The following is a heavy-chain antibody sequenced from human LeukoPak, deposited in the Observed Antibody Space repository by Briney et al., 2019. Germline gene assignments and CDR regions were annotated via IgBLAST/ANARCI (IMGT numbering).Heavy chain of an antibody. Sequence: PSETLSLTCSVSGGSISSSSSYWGWIRQPPGKGLEWIGYIYYSGSTNYNPSLKSRVTISVDTSKNQFSLKLSSVTAADTAVYYCASSFSWSSGSLGYWGQGTLVTVSS. V-gene: IGHV4-61*05. J-gene: IGHJ4*02. D-gene: IGHD3-10*01. CDR1: GGSISSSSSY. CDR2: IYYSGST. CDR3: ASSFSWSSGSLGY.